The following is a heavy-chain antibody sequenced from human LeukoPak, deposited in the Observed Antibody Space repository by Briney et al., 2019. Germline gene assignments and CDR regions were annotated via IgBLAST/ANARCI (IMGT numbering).Heavy chain of an antibody. CDR1: GGSFSGYY. J-gene: IGHJ4*02. D-gene: IGHD5-12*01. CDR2: INHSGST. V-gene: IGHV4-34*01. CDR3: ARVEYSGPLFIDY. Sequence: KPSETLSLTCDVYGGSFSGYYWSWIRQPPGKGQEWIGEINHSGSTNYNPSLKSRVTISVDTSKNQFSLKLSSVTAADTAVYYCARVEYSGPLFIDYWGQGTLVTVSS.